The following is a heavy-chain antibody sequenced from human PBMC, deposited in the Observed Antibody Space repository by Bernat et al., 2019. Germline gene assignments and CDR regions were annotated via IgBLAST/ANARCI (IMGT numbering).Heavy chain of an antibody. D-gene: IGHD3-10*01. CDR3: ARASGSGSYRWYFDL. Sequence: EVQLVESGGGLVQPGGSLRLSCAASGFTFSSYDMHWVRHATGKGLEWVSAIGTAGDPYYPGSVKGRFTISRENAKNSLYLQMNSLRAGDTAVYYCARASGSGSYRWYFDLWGRGTLVTVSS. CDR2: IGTAGDP. V-gene: IGHV3-13*05. J-gene: IGHJ2*01. CDR1: GFTFSSYD.